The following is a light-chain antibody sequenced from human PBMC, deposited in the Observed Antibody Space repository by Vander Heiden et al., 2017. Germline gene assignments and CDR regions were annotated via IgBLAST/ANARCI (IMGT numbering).Light chain of an antibody. CDR1: SRDIGGYNS. V-gene: IGLV2-14*01. J-gene: IGLJ2*01. CDR3: SSDTSSSTLV. Sequence: QSALPQPAPVSGSPGQPTTIPCSGTSRDIGGYNSVFWYQQRPGKAPKLMIYEGSKRPSGVSNRCSGSKSGNTASLTISGLQAEDEADYYCSSDTSSSTLVFGGGTNLTVL. CDR2: EGS.